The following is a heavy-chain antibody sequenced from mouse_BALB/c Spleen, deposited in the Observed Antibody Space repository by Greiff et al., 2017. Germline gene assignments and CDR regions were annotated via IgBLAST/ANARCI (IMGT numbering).Heavy chain of an antibody. CDR1: AYSFTDYI. J-gene: IGHJ2*01. CDR2: INPYYGST. Sequence: EVQLQQSGPELVKPGASAKISCKASAYSFTDYIILWLKQSHGKSLEWIGNINPYYGSTSYNLKFKGKATLTVDKSSSTAYMQLNSLTSEDSAVYYCARSYYDYRLDYWGQGTTLTVSS. V-gene: IGHV1-39*01. D-gene: IGHD2-4*01. CDR3: ARSYYDYRLDY.